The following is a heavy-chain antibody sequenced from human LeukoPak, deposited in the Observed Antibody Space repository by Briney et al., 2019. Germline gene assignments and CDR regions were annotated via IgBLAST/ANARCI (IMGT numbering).Heavy chain of an antibody. CDR3: ARGPMYYYGSGKNWFDP. D-gene: IGHD3-10*01. J-gene: IGHJ5*02. CDR1: GFTVSSNY. V-gene: IGHV3-53*01. CDR2: IYSGGST. Sequence: PGGSLRLSCAASGFTVSSNYMSWVRQAPGKGLEWVSVIYSGGSTYYADSVKGRFTISRDNSKNTQYLQMNSLRAEDTAVYYCARGPMYYYGSGKNWFDPWGQGTLVTVSS.